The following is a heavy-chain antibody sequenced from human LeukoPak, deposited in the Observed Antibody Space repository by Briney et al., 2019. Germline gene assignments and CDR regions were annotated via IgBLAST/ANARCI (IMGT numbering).Heavy chain of an antibody. CDR1: GFTFSSYG. J-gene: IGHJ3*02. CDR2: IWYDGSKK. Sequence: PGGSLRLSCAASGFTFSSYGMHWVRQAPGKGLEWVAVIWYDGSKKDYVDSVKGRFTISRDNSKNTLYLQMNSLRAEDTAVYYCARDAMVVTAISTEPHDAFDIWGQGTMVTVSS. D-gene: IGHD2-21*02. V-gene: IGHV3-33*01. CDR3: ARDAMVVTAISTEPHDAFDI.